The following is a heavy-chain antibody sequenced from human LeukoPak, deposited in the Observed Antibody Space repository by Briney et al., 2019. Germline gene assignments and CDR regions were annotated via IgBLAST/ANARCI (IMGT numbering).Heavy chain of an antibody. CDR3: ARQIASAGTAGFDF. Sequence: SETLSLTCTVSGGSISSYYWSWIRQPAGKGLDWIGRIYSTGSTNYNPSLKSRVTMSVDTSKNQFSLRLRSVTAADTAVYYCARQIASAGTAGFDFWGQGALVTVSS. V-gene: IGHV4-4*07. CDR1: GGSISSYY. CDR2: IYSTGST. D-gene: IGHD6-13*01. J-gene: IGHJ4*02.